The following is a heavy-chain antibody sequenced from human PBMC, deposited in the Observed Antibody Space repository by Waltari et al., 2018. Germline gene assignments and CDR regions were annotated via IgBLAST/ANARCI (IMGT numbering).Heavy chain of an antibody. D-gene: IGHD1-1*01. J-gene: IGHJ5*02. CDR2: ISHNGRT. Sequence: QVQLQEWGAGLLKPSETLSLTCDVNRGSSNSYYWCWIRQPPGKGLEWIGEISHNGRTNENPALKSRVAISVDTSKNHFSLKLNFLTAADTAVYYCARGEQLHLIRRNSFDTWGQGTLVTVSS. CDR1: RGSSNSYY. V-gene: IGHV4-34*01. CDR3: ARGEQLHLIRRNSFDT.